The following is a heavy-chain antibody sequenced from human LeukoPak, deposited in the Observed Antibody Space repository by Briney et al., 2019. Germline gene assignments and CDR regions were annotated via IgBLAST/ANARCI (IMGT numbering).Heavy chain of an antibody. Sequence: GRSLRLSCAASGFTFSSYGMHWVRQAPGKGLEWVAVIWYGGSNKYYADSVKGRFTISRDNAKNTLYLQMNSLRAEDTAVYYCAREEGATDYWGQGTLVTVSS. J-gene: IGHJ4*02. CDR1: GFTFSSYG. V-gene: IGHV3-33*08. D-gene: IGHD1-26*01. CDR2: IWYGGSNK. CDR3: AREEGATDY.